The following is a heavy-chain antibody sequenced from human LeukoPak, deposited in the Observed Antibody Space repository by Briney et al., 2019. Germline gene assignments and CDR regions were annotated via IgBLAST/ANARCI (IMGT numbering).Heavy chain of an antibody. V-gene: IGHV3-21*01. J-gene: IGHJ4*02. Sequence: GGSLRLSCAASGFTFSTFAMIWVRQPPGKGLEWVSSIFPSGGEIHYADSVKGRSTMSRDNAKNSLYLQMNSLRVEDTAVYYCARDSSGYYERGDYWGQGALVTVSS. CDR3: ARDSSGYYERGDY. CDR2: IFPSGGEI. CDR1: GFTFSTFA. D-gene: IGHD3-22*01.